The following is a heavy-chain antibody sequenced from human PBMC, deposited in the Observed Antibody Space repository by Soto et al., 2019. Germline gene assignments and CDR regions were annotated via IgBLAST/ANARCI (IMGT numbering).Heavy chain of an antibody. CDR1: GGSISTGGYS. Sequence: SETLSLTCAVSGGSISTGGYSWSWIRQPPWKGLELIGYIYHSGNTYYNPSLKSRVTISLDRSKNQFSLTLSSVTAVDMSVYYCARGPPHHYWGQGTLVIVSS. CDR3: ARGPPHHY. J-gene: IGHJ4*02. V-gene: IGHV4-30-2*01. CDR2: IYHSGNT.